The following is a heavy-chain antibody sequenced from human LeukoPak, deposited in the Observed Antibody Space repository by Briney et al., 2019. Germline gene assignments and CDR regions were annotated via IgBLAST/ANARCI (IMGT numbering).Heavy chain of an antibody. J-gene: IGHJ5*02. V-gene: IGHV4-59*01. Sequence: SETLSLTCTVSGGSISSYYWSWIRQPPGKGLEWIGYIYYSGSTNYNPSLKSRVTISVDTSKNQFSLKLSSVTAADTAVYYCARRLGYCSSTSCYANWFDPWGQGTLVTVSS. D-gene: IGHD2-2*01. CDR1: GGSISSYY. CDR2: IYYSGST. CDR3: ARRLGYCSSTSCYANWFDP.